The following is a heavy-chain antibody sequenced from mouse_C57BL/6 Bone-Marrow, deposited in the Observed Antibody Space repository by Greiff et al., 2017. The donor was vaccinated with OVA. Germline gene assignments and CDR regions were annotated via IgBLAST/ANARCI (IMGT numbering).Heavy chain of an antibody. V-gene: IGHV1-54*01. CDR2: INPGSGGT. CDR3: ARYWAHFDY. CDR1: GYAFTNYL. D-gene: IGHD4-1*01. J-gene: IGHJ2*01. Sequence: VQLQQSGAELVRPGTSVKVSCKASGYAFTNYLIEWVKQRPGQGLEWIGVINPGSGGTNYNEKFKGKATLTADKSSSTAYMQLSSLTSEDSAVYFCARYWAHFDYWGQGTTLTVSS.